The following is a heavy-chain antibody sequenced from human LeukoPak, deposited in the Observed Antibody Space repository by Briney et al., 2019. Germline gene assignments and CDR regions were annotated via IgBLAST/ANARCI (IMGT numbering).Heavy chain of an antibody. V-gene: IGHV3-23*01. CDR1: GFTFSSYA. D-gene: IGHD2-15*01. CDR2: ISGSGGGT. Sequence: GGSLRLSCAASGFTFSSYAMTWVRQAPGKGLEWVSAISGSGGGTYYADSVKGRFTISRDNSKNTLYLQTNSLRAEDTAVYYCAKYCSGGTCYRGFDPWGQGTLVTASS. CDR3: AKYCSGGTCYRGFDP. J-gene: IGHJ5*02.